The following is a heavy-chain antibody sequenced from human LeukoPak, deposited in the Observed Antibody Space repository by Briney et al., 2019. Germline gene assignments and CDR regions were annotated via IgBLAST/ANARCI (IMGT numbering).Heavy chain of an antibody. V-gene: IGHV4-4*07. J-gene: IGHJ4*02. CDR3: ARGDAVATITDY. Sequence: SETLSLTCTVSGGSINSYYWSWIRQPAGKGLEWIGRIYSSGSANYNPSLKSQVTMSVDTSKNQFFLKLSSVAAADTAVYFCARGDAVATITDYGGQGTLVTVSS. CDR1: GGSINSYY. CDR2: IYSSGSA. D-gene: IGHD5-12*01.